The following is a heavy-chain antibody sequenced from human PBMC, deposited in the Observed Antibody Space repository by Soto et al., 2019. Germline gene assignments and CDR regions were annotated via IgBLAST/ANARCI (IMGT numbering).Heavy chain of an antibody. V-gene: IGHV4-59*01. Sequence: PSETLSLTCTVSGGSISSYYWSWIRQPPGKGLEWIGYIYYSGSTNYNPSLKSRVTISVDTSKNQFSLKLSSVTAADTAVYYCASFWGYGEKHNRFDPWGQGTLVTVSS. D-gene: IGHD4-17*01. CDR2: IYYSGST. CDR3: ASFWGYGEKHNRFDP. CDR1: GGSISSYY. J-gene: IGHJ5*02.